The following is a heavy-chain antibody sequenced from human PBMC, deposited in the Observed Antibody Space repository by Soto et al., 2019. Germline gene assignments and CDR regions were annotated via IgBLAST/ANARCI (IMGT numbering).Heavy chain of an antibody. D-gene: IGHD1-26*01. J-gene: IGHJ4*02. V-gene: IGHV2-5*02. CDR3: AHSSELITEDAQVGDVDY. Sequence: QITLKESGPTLVKSTQTLTLTCTFSVFSLTTDGEGVGWVRQSPGEALEWLALIYWDNDERYSPSLKTRLTITKDISIKQVVIVMTRMGPVDTGTYFCAHSSELITEDAQVGDVDYWGQGT. CDR2: IYWDNDE. CDR1: VFSLTTDGEG.